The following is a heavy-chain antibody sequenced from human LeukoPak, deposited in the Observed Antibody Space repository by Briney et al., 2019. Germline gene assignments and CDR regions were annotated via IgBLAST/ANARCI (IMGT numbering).Heavy chain of an antibody. V-gene: IGHV1-2*02. D-gene: IGHD4-17*01. J-gene: IGHJ4*02. CDR2: INPNTGGT. CDR3: TRAYHFGVEAGGY. Sequence: ASVKVSCKASGYTFTGQYMHWVRQAPGQGPEWMGWINPNTGGTMYTQKLQGRVTMTRDKSITTYYMELSRLTSDDTAVYYCTRAYHFGVEAGGYWGQGALVTVSS. CDR1: GYTFTGQY.